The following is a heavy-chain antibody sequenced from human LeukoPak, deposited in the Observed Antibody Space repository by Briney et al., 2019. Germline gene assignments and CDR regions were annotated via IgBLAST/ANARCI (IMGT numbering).Heavy chain of an antibody. Sequence: PGGPLRLSCAASGFTFSDYNMRWIRQAPGKGLEWVSSISRSGSTKYYADSVKGRFTISRDNAKKSLSLQMNSLRAEDTAMYYCARSGIKMVRGVIIKSPYHMDVWGKGTTVTVSS. V-gene: IGHV3-11*04. CDR2: ISRSGSTK. CDR3: ARSGIKMVRGVIIKSPYHMDV. D-gene: IGHD3-10*01. CDR1: GFTFSDYN. J-gene: IGHJ6*03.